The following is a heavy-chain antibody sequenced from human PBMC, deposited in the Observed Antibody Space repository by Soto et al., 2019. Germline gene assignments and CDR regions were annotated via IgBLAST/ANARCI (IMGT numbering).Heavy chain of an antibody. CDR1: GYTFTSYA. Sequence: QVQLVQSGAEVKKPGASVKVSCKASGYTFTSYAMHWVREAPGQRLEWMGWINAGNGNTKYSQKFQGRVTITRDTSASTAYMELSSLRSEDTAVYYRARDDSSGYYFDYWGQGTLVTVSS. CDR2: INAGNGNT. D-gene: IGHD3-22*01. CDR3: ARDDSSGYYFDY. J-gene: IGHJ4*02. V-gene: IGHV1-3*01.